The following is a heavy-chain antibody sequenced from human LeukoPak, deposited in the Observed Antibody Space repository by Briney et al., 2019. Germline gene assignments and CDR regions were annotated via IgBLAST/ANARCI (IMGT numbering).Heavy chain of an antibody. V-gene: IGHV4-4*02. Sequence: SGTLSLTCAVSGASISSSYWWCWVRQPPGKGLEWIGYIYYSGSTNYNPSLKSRVTISVDTSKNQFSLKLSSVTAADTAVYYCARNDFWSGYSPYFDYWGQGTLVTVSS. CDR3: ARNDFWSGYSPYFDY. D-gene: IGHD3-3*01. J-gene: IGHJ4*02. CDR2: IYYSGST. CDR1: GASISSSYW.